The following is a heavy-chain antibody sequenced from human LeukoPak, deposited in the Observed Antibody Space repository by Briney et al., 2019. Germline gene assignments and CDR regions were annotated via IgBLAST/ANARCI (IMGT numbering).Heavy chain of an antibody. D-gene: IGHD6-19*01. CDR1: GYTFTTYG. CDR2: ISSYNGNT. CDR3: ARDGVAGTGHWFDP. J-gene: IGHJ5*02. V-gene: IGHV1-18*01. Sequence: ASVKVSCKASGYTFTTYGISWVRQAPGQGLEWMGWISSYNGNTNYAQRLQGRVTMTTDTSTSTASMELRSLRSDDTAVYYCARDGVAGTGHWFDPWGQGTLVTVSS.